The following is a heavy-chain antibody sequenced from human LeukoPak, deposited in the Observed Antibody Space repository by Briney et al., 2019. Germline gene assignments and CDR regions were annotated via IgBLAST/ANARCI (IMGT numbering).Heavy chain of an antibody. D-gene: IGHD1-26*01. J-gene: IGHJ4*02. CDR3: ARDQTEWELPIDY. V-gene: IGHV3-7*01. CDR1: GFTFSSYA. Sequence: GGSLRLSCAASGFTFSSYAMSWVRQAPGKGLEWVANIKQDGSEKYYVDSVKGRFTISRDNAKNSLYLQMNSLRAEDTAVYYCARDQTEWELPIDYWGQGTLVTVSS. CDR2: IKQDGSEK.